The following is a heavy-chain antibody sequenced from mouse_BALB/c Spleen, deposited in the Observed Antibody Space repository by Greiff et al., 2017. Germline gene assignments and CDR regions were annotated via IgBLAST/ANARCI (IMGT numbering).Heavy chain of an antibody. CDR3: ARHPGRGAMDY. Sequence: DVHLVESGGGLVQPGGSRKLSCAASGFTFSSYGMSWVRQTPDKRLEWVATISSGGSYTYYPDSVKGRFTISRDNAKNTLYLQMSSLKSEDTAMYYCARHPGRGAMDYWGQGTSVTVSS. CDR1: GFTFSSYG. CDR2: ISSGGSYT. V-gene: IGHV5-6*01. J-gene: IGHJ4*01. D-gene: IGHD3-3*01.